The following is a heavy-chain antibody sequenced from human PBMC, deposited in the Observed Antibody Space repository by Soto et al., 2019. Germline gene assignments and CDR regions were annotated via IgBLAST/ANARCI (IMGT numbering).Heavy chain of an antibody. CDR2: IIPILGIA. CDR3: ADTASNWYFDL. Sequence: QVQLVQSGAEVKKPGSSVKVSCKASGGTFSSYTISWVRQAPGQGLEWMGRIIPILGIANYAQKFQGRVTITADKSTSTAYMELSSLRSEDTAVYYCADTASNWYFDLWGRGTLVTVSS. D-gene: IGHD5-18*01. V-gene: IGHV1-69*02. CDR1: GGTFSSYT. J-gene: IGHJ2*01.